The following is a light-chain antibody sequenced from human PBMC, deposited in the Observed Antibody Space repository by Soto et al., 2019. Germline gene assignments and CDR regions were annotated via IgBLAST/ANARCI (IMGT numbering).Light chain of an antibody. J-gene: IGKJ4*01. Sequence: EIVLTQSPGTLSLSPGERATLSCRASQSVGSGYVAWYHQKPGQAPRLLIYGASRRATGIPDRFSGSGSGTDFTLTISRLEPEDFAVYYCHQYGSSPPTFGEGTKVEIK. CDR2: GAS. CDR3: HQYGSSPPT. V-gene: IGKV3-20*01. CDR1: QSVGSGY.